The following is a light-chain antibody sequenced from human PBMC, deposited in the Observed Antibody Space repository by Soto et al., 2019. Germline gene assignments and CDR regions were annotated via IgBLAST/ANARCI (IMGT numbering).Light chain of an antibody. V-gene: IGKV3-20*01. CDR1: QSVSSSY. CDR2: GAS. Sequence: EIVLTQSPGTLSLSPGERATLSCRASQSVSSSYLAWYQRKPGQAPRLLIYGASSRVTGIPDRFSGSGSGTDFTLTISRVEPEDSAVYYCQQYGSSPLTFGGGTKVDIK. J-gene: IGKJ4*01. CDR3: QQYGSSPLT.